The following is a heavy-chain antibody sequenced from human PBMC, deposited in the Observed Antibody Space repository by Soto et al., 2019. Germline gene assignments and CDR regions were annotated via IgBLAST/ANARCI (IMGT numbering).Heavy chain of an antibody. J-gene: IGHJ6*02. D-gene: IGHD3-3*01. CDR3: AKDARRDTIFGVVIIPYYYYGMDV. CDR2: ISGSGGST. CDR1: GFTFSSYA. V-gene: IGHV3-23*01. Sequence: GGSLRLSCAASGFTFSSYAMSWVRQAPGKGLEWVSAISGSGGSTYYADSVKGRFTISRDNSKNTLYLQMNSLRAEDTAVYYCAKDARRDTIFGVVIIPYYYYGMDVWGQGTTVTVSS.